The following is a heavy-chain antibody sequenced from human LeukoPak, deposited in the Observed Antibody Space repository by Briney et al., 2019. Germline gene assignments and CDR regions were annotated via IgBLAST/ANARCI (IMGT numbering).Heavy chain of an antibody. J-gene: IGHJ3*02. CDR3: HGSNSGYDWVLLSSDAFDI. D-gene: IGHD5-12*01. CDR1: GGTFSSYA. V-gene: IGHV1-69*05. Sequence: SVKVSCKASGGTFSSYAISWVRQAPGQGLEWMGGIIPIFGTANYAQKFQGRVTVTTDESTSTAYMELSSLRSEDTAVYYCHGSNSGYDWVLLSSDAFDIWGQGTMVTVSS. CDR2: IIPIFGTA.